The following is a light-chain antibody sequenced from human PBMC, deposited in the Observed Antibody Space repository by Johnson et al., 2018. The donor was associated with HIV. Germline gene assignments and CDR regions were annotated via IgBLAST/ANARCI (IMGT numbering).Light chain of an antibody. CDR2: DND. J-gene: IGLJ1*01. V-gene: IGLV1-51*01. CDR3: GAWDSSLSAGLDV. CDR1: SSNIGNNY. Sequence: QSVLTQPPSVSAAPGQKVTISCSGNSSNIGNNYVSWYQQLPGTGPKLLIYDNDKRPSGIPDRFSGSKSGTSATLGITGLQTGDEADYYCGAWDSSLSAGLDVIGSGTWVTGL.